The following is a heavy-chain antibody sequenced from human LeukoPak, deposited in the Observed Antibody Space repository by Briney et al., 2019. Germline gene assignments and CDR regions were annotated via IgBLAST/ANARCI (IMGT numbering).Heavy chain of an antibody. CDR1: GGSISSGSNY. CDR3: ARDTERITIFGVVIGPYGMDV. J-gene: IGHJ6*04. CDR2: IYTSGST. Sequence: SETLSLTCTVSGGSISSGSNYWSWIRQPAGKGLEWIGRIYTSGSTNYNPSLKSRVTISVDTSKNQFSLKLSSVTAADTAVYYCARDTERITIFGVVIGPYGMDVWGKGTTVTVSS. D-gene: IGHD3-3*01. V-gene: IGHV4-61*02.